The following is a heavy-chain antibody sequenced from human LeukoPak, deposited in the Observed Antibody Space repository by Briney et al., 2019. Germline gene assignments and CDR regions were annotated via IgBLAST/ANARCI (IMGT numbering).Heavy chain of an antibody. Sequence: SETLSLTCTVSGDSISSYYWSWIRQPPGKGLEWIGYIYYSGTTNYNPSLKSRVTISVDTSKNQFSLKLSSVTAADTAVYYCARVGYCSSTSCYVGDYWGQGTLVTVSS. D-gene: IGHD2-2*01. CDR2: IYYSGTT. V-gene: IGHV4-59*01. CDR3: ARVGYCSSTSCYVGDY. J-gene: IGHJ4*02. CDR1: GDSISSYY.